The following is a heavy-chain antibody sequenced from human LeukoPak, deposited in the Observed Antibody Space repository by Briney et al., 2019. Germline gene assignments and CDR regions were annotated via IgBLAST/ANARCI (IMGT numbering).Heavy chain of an antibody. CDR3: AGVRFGYSYGYAS. CDR2: INAGNGNT. CDR1: GYTLTDYY. D-gene: IGHD5-18*01. V-gene: IGHV1-3*01. J-gene: IGHJ4*02. Sequence: GASVKVSCKASGYTLTDYYMHWVRQAPGQRLEWMGWINAGNGNTKYSQKFQGRVTITRDTSASTAYMELSSLRSEDTAVYYCAGVRFGYSYGYASWGQGTLVTVSS.